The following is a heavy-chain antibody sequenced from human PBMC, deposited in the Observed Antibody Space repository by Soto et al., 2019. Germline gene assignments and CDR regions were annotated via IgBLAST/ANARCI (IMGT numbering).Heavy chain of an antibody. CDR2: IYYSGST. J-gene: IGHJ3*02. CDR3: ARRLGMTPVIGDAFDI. V-gene: IGHV4-39*01. CDR1: GGSISSSSYY. D-gene: IGHD4-17*01. Sequence: QLQLQESGPGLVKPSETLSLTCTVSGGSISSSSYYWGWIRQPPGKGLEWIGSIYYSGSTYYNPSLKNRVTIAVDTSKNQFSLKLSSVTAADTAVYYCARRLGMTPVIGDAFDIWGQGTMVTVSS.